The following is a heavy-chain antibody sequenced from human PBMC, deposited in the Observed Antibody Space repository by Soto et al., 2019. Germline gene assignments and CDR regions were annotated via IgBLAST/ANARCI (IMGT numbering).Heavy chain of an antibody. CDR3: ARDFRAGGIGECDP. D-gene: IGHD3-10*01. V-gene: IGHV3-30-3*01. J-gene: IGHJ5*02. CDR2: ISTDGNNK. Sequence: QVQVVESGGGVVQPGRSLRLSCAASEFTFSSYSMHWVRQAPGKRLQWVAVISTDGNNKFYADSVKGRFTIARDKSRNAVYLQMNSLSAEETAVYYCARDFRAGGIGECDPWGQGTMVTVAS. CDR1: EFTFSSYS.